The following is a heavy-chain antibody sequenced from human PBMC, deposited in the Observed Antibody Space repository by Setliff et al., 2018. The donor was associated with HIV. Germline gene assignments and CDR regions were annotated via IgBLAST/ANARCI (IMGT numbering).Heavy chain of an antibody. CDR3: ARGRVGAARCYFDY. D-gene: IGHD6-6*01. J-gene: IGHJ4*02. V-gene: IGHV4-4*09. Sequence: SETLSLTCTVSGGSISSYYWSWIRQPPGKGLEWIGYIYTSGSTNYNPSRQSRVTISVDTSKNQFSLKLSSVTAADTAVYYCARGRVGAARCYFDYWGQGTLVTVSS. CDR1: GGSISSYY. CDR2: IYTSGST.